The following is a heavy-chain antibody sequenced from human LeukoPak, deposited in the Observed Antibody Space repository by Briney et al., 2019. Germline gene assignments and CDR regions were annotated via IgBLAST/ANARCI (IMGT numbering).Heavy chain of an antibody. Sequence: SETLSLTCAVYGGSFSGYYWSWIRQPPGKGLEWIGEINHSGSTNYNPSFKSRVTISVDTSKNQFSLKLSSVTAADTAVYYCARGPKNVWGSYRYRYFDYWGQGTLVTVSS. CDR2: INHSGST. D-gene: IGHD3-16*02. CDR3: ARGPKNVWGSYRYRYFDY. V-gene: IGHV4-34*01. J-gene: IGHJ4*02. CDR1: GGSFSGYY.